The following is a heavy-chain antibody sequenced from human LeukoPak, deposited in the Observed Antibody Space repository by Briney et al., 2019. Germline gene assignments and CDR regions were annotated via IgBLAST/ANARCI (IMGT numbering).Heavy chain of an antibody. CDR1: GGSISSYY. CDR3: ARTVYGDKTGFDY. J-gene: IGHJ4*02. Sequence: SETLSLTCTVSGGSISSYYWSWIRQPAGKGLEWIGRIYTSGSTNYNPSLKSRVTISVDKSKNQFSLKLISVTAADTSVYYCARTVYGDKTGFDYWGQGTLVTVSS. V-gene: IGHV4-4*07. D-gene: IGHD4-23*01. CDR2: IYTSGST.